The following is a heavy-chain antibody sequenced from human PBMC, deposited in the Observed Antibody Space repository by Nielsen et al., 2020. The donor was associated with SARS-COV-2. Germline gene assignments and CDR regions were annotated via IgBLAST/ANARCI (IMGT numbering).Heavy chain of an antibody. D-gene: IGHD6-13*01. V-gene: IGHV4-31*02. Sequence: VRQMPGKGLEWIGYIYYSGSTYYNPSLKSRVTISVDTSKNQFSLKLSSVTAADTAVYYCARDINQAAAGPLPHYYYYGMDVWGQGTTVTVSS. CDR2: IYYSGST. J-gene: IGHJ6*02. CDR3: ARDINQAAAGPLPHYYYYGMDV.